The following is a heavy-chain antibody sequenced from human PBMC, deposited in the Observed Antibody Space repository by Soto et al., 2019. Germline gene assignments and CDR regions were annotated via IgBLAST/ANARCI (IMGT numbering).Heavy chain of an antibody. CDR3: ARFIVVVTAHYGMDV. CDR2: IIPIFGTA. J-gene: IGHJ6*02. CDR1: GGTFSSYA. Sequence: GASVKVSCKASGGTFSSYAISWVRQAPGQGLEWMGGIIPIFGTANYAQKFQGRVTITADESTSTAYMELSSLRSEDTAVYYCARFIVVVTAHYGMDVWGQGTTVTVSS. V-gene: IGHV1-69*13. D-gene: IGHD2-21*02.